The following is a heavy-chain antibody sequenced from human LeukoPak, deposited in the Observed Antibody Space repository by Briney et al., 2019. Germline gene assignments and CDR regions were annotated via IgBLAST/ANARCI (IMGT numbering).Heavy chain of an antibody. CDR1: GFTFSGYS. D-gene: IGHD3-9*01. J-gene: IGHJ4*02. V-gene: IGHV3-21*01. Sequence: GGSLRLSCAASGFTFSGYSMNWVRQAPGKGLEWVSSISSSSSYIYYADSVEGRFTISRDIAKNTLYLQMSSLRAEDPAVYYCARGVVRYFDYWGQGALVTVSS. CDR3: ARGVVRYFDY. CDR2: ISSSSSYI.